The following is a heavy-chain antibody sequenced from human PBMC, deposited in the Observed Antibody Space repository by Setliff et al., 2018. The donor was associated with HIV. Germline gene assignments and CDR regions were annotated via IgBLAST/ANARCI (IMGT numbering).Heavy chain of an antibody. CDR3: AREGPQTGDHSLALF. V-gene: IGHV3-21*01. CDR1: GFSFSRYT. J-gene: IGHJ4*02. Sequence: PGESLSLSCVASGFSFSRYTMMWVRQTPGKGLEWVSSITSNLNYKYADSVKGRFTISRDNTKNSLYLQMNSLRSEDTAVYYCAREGPQTGDHSLALFWGQGTVVTVS. D-gene: IGHD7-27*01. CDR2: ITSNLNYK.